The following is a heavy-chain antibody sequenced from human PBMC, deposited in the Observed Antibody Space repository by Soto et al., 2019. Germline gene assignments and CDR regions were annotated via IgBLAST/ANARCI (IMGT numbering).Heavy chain of an antibody. CDR3: SHGYYQYFNS. CDR1: GVSLTDVW. Sequence: GGSLRLSCAVSGVSLTDVWVNWVRQAPGKGPEWGGRIKSNTAGGTTDFAAPVKGRFTISRNDSQNTLYLQMDSLKTEDTAVYYCSHGYYQYFNSWGPGTVVTVSS. V-gene: IGHV3-15*07. J-gene: IGHJ4*02. D-gene: IGHD5-18*01. CDR2: IKSNTAGGTT.